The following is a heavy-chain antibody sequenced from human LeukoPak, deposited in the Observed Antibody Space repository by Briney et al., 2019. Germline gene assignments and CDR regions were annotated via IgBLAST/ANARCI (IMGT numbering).Heavy chain of an antibody. Sequence: PGGTPRLSCAASGFTFSSYGMTWVRQAPGKGLEWVSAIINSGGTTYYADSVKGRFTISRDNSKNTLYLQMNSLRAEDTAVYYCARRYSSFDAFDIWGQGTMVTVSS. V-gene: IGHV3-23*01. J-gene: IGHJ3*02. CDR1: GFTFSSYG. D-gene: IGHD6-13*01. CDR3: ARRYSSFDAFDI. CDR2: IINSGGTT.